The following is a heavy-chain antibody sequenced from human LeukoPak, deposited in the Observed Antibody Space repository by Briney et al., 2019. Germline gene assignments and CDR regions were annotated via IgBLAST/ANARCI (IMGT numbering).Heavy chain of an antibody. CDR3: AKVRAVASYFDY. V-gene: IGHV3-23*01. D-gene: IGHD6-19*01. CDR1: GFTFSSYA. Sequence: GGSLRLSCAASGFTFSSYAMRWVRQAPGKGLEWVSAISGSGGSTYYADSVKGRFTISRDNSKNTLYLQMNSLRAEDTAVYYCAKVRAVASYFDYWGQGTLVTVSS. CDR2: ISGSGGST. J-gene: IGHJ4*02.